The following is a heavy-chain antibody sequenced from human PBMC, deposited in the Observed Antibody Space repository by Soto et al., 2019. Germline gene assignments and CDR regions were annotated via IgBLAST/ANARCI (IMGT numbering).Heavy chain of an antibody. CDR1: GFTFSNHW. CDR3: ARAWGVDS. V-gene: IGHV3-7*03. Sequence: GGSLRLSCAGSGFTFSNHWMNWVRQAPGKGQEWVANIKADGREKYYVDYVKGRFTISRDNAKNSLYLQMNSLRAEDTAVYYCARAWGVDSWGRGTLFTVSS. CDR2: IKADGREK. D-gene: IGHD3-16*01. J-gene: IGHJ5*01.